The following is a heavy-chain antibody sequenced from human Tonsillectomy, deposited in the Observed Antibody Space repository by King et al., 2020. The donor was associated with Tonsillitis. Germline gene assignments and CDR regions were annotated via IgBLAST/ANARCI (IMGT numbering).Heavy chain of an antibody. CDR2: IWYGGSNE. J-gene: IGHJ6*03. CDR3: ARDRDTISDDYYYYYMDV. V-gene: IGHV3-33*01. CDR1: GFTFSSYG. Sequence: VQLVEYGGGVVQPGRSLRLSCAASGFTFSSYGMHWVRQAPGKGLEWVAVIWYGGSNEYYADSVKGRFTISRDNSKNTLYLQMNSLRAEDTAVYFCARDRDTISDDYYYYYMDVWGKGTTVTVSS. D-gene: IGHD3-9*01.